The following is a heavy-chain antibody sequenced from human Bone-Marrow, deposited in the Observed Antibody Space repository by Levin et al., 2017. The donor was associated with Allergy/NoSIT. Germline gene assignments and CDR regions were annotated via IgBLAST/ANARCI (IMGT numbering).Heavy chain of an antibody. CDR2: IYYSGST. CDR1: GGSISSSSYY. CDR3: ARLEVDVVVVAAPYNWFDP. J-gene: IGHJ5*02. V-gene: IGHV4-39*01. D-gene: IGHD2-15*01. Sequence: PSETLSLTCTVSGGSISSSSYYWGWIRQPPGKGLEWIGSIYYSGSTYYNPSLKSRVTISVDTSKNQFSLKLSSVTAADTAVYYCARLEVDVVVVAAPYNWFDPWGQGTLVTVSS.